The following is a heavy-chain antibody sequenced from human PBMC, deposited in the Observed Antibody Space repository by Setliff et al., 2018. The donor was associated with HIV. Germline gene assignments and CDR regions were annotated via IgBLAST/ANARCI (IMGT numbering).Heavy chain of an antibody. CDR1: GFTFSDYF. Sequence: GGSLRLSCEASGFTFSDYFMTWIRQAPGKGLEWISYIGSRGTPVKTADSLKGRFFVSRDNAKNSLYLQMNNLSVEDTAMYYCAWGTQRPIDSWGQGTLVTVSS. V-gene: IGHV3-11*01. CDR3: AWGTQRPIDS. CDR2: IGSRGTPV. J-gene: IGHJ4*02. D-gene: IGHD3-16*01.